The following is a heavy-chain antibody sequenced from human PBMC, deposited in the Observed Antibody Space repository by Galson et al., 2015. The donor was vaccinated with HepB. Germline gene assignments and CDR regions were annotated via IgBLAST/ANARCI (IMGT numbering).Heavy chain of an antibody. V-gene: IGHV3-33*01. CDR3: ARESLRFGELLWGAMDV. J-gene: IGHJ6*03. CDR2: IYYDGSNK. CDR1: GFTLSSYG. Sequence: SLRLSCAASGFTLSSYGMHWVRQAPGKGLEWVADIYYDGSNKYYADSVKGRFTISRDNSKNTLYLQMNSLRAEDTAMYYCARESLRFGELLWGAMDVWGKGTTVTVSS. D-gene: IGHD3-10*01.